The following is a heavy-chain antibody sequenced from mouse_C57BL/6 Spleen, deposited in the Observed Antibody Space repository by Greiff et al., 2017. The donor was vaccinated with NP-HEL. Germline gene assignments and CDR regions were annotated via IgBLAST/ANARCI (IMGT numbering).Heavy chain of an antibody. V-gene: IGHV7-3*01. J-gene: IGHJ4*01. CDR2: IRNKANGYTT. CDR3: ARYDDSSGYFYAMDY. Sequence: DVMLVESGGGLVQPGGSLSLSCAASGFTFTDYYMSWVRQPPGKALEWLGFIRNKANGYTTEYSASVKGRFTISRDNSQSILYLQMNALRAEDSATYYCARYDDSSGYFYAMDYWGQGTSVTVSS. CDR1: GFTFTDYY. D-gene: IGHD3-2*02.